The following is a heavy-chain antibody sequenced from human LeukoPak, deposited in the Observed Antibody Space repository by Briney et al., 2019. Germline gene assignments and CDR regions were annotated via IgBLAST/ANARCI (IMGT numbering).Heavy chain of an antibody. V-gene: IGHV4-34*01. D-gene: IGHD3-10*01. CDR3: ARAPLYYYGSGSWNY. Sequence: SETLSLTCAVYGGSFSGYYWSWIRQPPGKGLEWIGEINHSGSTNYNPSLKSRVTISVDTSKNQFSLKLSSMTAADTAVYYCARAPLYYYGSGSWNYWGQGTLVTVSS. J-gene: IGHJ4*02. CDR2: INHSGST. CDR1: GGSFSGYY.